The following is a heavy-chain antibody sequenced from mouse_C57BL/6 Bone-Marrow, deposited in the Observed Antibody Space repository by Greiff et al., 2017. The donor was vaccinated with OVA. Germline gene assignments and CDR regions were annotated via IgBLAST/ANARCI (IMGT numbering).Heavy chain of an antibody. CDR1: GFNIKDDY. Sequence: DVQLVESGAELVRPGASVKLSCTASGFNIKDDYMHWVKQRPEQGLEWIGWIDPENGDTEYASKFQGKATITADTSSNTAYLQLSSLTSEDTAVYYCTTFIFAYWGQGTLVTVSA. CDR3: TTFIFAY. CDR2: IDPENGDT. V-gene: IGHV14-4*01. D-gene: IGHD1-1*01. J-gene: IGHJ3*01.